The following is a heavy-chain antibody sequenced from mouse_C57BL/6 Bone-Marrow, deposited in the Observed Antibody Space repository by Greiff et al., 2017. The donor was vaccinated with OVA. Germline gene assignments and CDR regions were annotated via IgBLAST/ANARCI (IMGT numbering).Heavy chain of an antibody. J-gene: IGHJ2*01. Sequence: QVQLQQSGAELVRPGASVKLSCTASGYTFTDYYISWVKQRPGQGLEWIARLYPGSGNIYYNEKFKGKATLTAEKSSSTAYMQLSSLTSDDSAVYFGARSERLRDYFDYWGQGTTLPVSS. D-gene: IGHD2-2*01. CDR1: GYTFTDYY. CDR2: LYPGSGNI. V-gene: IGHV1-76*01. CDR3: ARSERLRDYFDY.